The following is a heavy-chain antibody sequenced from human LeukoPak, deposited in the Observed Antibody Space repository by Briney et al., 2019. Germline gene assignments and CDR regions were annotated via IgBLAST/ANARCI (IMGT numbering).Heavy chain of an antibody. CDR2: ISAYNGNT. Sequence: GASVKVSCKASGYTFTRYGISWVRQAPGQGLGWMGWISAYNGNTNYAQKLQGRVTMTTDTSTSTAYMELRSPRSDDTAVYYCARVCSGTSCYYYSGPPHGMDVWGQGTTVTVSS. CDR3: ARVCSGTSCYYYSGPPHGMDV. V-gene: IGHV1-18*01. J-gene: IGHJ6*02. CDR1: GYTFTRYG. D-gene: IGHD2-2*01.